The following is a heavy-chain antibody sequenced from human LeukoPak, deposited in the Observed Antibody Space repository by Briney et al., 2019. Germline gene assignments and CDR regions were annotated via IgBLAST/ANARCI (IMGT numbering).Heavy chain of an antibody. Sequence: PSETLSLTCAVYGGSFSGYYWSWIRQPPGKGLEWIGEINHSGSTNYNPSLKSRVTISVDTSKNQFSLKLSSVTAADTAVYYCARDRYSGYGGFDPWGQGTLVTVSS. V-gene: IGHV4-34*01. D-gene: IGHD5-12*01. J-gene: IGHJ5*02. CDR1: GGSFSGYY. CDR3: ARDRYSGYGGFDP. CDR2: INHSGST.